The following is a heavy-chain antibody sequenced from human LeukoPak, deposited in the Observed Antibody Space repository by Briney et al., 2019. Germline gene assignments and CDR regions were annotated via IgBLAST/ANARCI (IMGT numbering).Heavy chain of an antibody. D-gene: IGHD6-19*01. J-gene: IGHJ1*01. CDR3: ARQAGMGKGHFYH. CDR1: GDSVSSNSVA. V-gene: IGHV6-1*01. CDR2: TYYRSKWYT. Sequence: SQTLSLTCAISGDSVSSNSVAWNWIRQSPSRGLEWLGRTYYRSKWYTDYAVSVKSQISINSDTSKNQFPLQLNSVTPEDTAVYYCARQAGMGKGHFYHWGQGTLVTVSS.